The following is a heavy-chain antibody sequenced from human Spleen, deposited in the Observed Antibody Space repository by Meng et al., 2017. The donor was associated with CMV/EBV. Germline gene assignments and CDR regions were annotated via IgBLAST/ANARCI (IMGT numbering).Heavy chain of an antibody. J-gene: IGHJ6*02. CDR2: IRYDGNDR. CDR3: AGMSVVVPTAMGVNYYHYGLDV. Sequence: GGSLRLSCEASGFTFRIYGMHWVRQAPGKGLEWVAFIRYDGNDRYYADAAKGRFTISRDNSKSTLSLQMNSLRAEDTAVYYCAGMSVVVPTAMGVNYYHYGLDVWGQGTTVTVSS. V-gene: IGHV3-30*02. D-gene: IGHD2-2*01. CDR1: GFTFRIYG.